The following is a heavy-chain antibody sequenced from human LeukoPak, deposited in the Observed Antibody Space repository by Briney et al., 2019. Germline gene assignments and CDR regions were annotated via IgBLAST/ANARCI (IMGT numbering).Heavy chain of an antibody. CDR1: GFTFSGSA. V-gene: IGHV3-73*01. Sequence: PGGSLKLSCAVSGFTFSGSAMHWVRQASGKGLEWVGCIRSKANSYATAYAASVKGRFTISRDDSKNTAYLQMNSLKTEDTAVYYCTRLSDGSGTDKKHDYWGQGTLVTVSS. CDR3: TRLSDGSGTDKKHDY. J-gene: IGHJ4*02. D-gene: IGHD1-26*01. CDR2: IRSKANSYAT.